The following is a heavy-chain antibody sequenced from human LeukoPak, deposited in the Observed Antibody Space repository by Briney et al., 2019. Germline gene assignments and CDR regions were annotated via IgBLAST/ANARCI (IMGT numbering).Heavy chain of an antibody. CDR2: ISDSGSIT. J-gene: IGHJ4*02. D-gene: IGHD6-19*01. CDR3: AKEARRANGWYFFDY. CDR1: GLAFSSLA. V-gene: IGHV3-23*01. Sequence: GGSLRLSCAASGLAFSSLAMGWVRQAPGKGLEWVSVISDSGSITYYADSVKGRFTISRDNSKNTMFLQMNSLGADDPAVYLCAKEARRANGWYFFDYWGQGTLVTVSS.